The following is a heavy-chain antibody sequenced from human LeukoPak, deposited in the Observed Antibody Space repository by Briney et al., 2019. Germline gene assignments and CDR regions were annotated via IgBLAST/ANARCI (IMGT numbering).Heavy chain of an antibody. CDR3: ARDLVPYYDILTGYWGY. CDR1: GFTFSSYE. J-gene: IGHJ4*02. V-gene: IGHV3-7*01. CDR2: IKQDGSEK. Sequence: GGSLRLSCAASGFTFSSYEMNWVRQAPGKGLEWVANIKQDGSEKYYVDSVNGRFTISRDNAKNSLYLQMNSLRAEDTAVYYCARDLVPYYDILTGYWGYWGQGTLVTVSS. D-gene: IGHD3-9*01.